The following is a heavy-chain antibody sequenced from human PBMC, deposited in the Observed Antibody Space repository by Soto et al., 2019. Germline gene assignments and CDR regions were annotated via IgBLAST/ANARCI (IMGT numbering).Heavy chain of an antibody. Sequence: ASVKVSCKASGYTFTSYDINWVRQAPGQGLEWMGIINPSGGSTSYAQKFQGRVTMTRDTSTSTVYMELSSLRSEDTAVYYCATMRELWFGEGAVXDVWGQGTTVTVSS. CDR3: ATMRELWFGEGAVXDV. CDR2: INPSGGST. V-gene: IGHV1-46*01. J-gene: IGHJ6*02. CDR1: GYTFTSYD. D-gene: IGHD3-10*01.